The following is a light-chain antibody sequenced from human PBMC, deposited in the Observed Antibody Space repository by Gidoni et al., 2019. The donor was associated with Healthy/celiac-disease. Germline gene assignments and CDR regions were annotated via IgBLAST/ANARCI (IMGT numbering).Light chain of an antibody. CDR2: AAS. CDR3: QQSYSTPQYT. CDR1: QSISSY. V-gene: IGKV1-39*01. Sequence: DMQMTKTPSSLSASVGDRVTITCRASQSISSYLYWYQQKPGKAPKLLIYAASSLQSGVPSRCSGRGSGTDFTLTISSLQPEDFATYYCQQSYSTPQYTFGQGTKLEIK. J-gene: IGKJ2*01.